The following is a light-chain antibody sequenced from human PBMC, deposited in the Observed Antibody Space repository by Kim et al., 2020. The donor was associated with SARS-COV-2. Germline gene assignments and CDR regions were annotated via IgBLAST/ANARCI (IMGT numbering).Light chain of an antibody. CDR3: SSYAGSNSVV. J-gene: IGLJ2*01. V-gene: IGLV2-8*01. CDR2: EVS. Sequence: PGQSIPCPCTGTSVGAYKYVSWYQQHPGKAPKVIIYEVSKRPSGVPDRFSGSKSGNTASLTVSGLQAEDEGDYHCSSYAGSNSVVFGGGTQLTVL. CDR1: SVGAYKY.